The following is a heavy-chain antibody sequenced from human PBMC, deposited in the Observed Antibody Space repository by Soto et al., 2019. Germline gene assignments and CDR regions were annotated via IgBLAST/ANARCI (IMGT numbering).Heavy chain of an antibody. Sequence: EEQLLESGGGLIQPGGSLRLACAASGFTFSSYAMTWVRQAPGKGLEWVSSISFSDGGTYYADSVKGRLTISRDKSKNTLFLQMNGLRVDDTAAYYCVYDDRILGGRYFDLWGRGTLVTVSS. CDR3: VYDDRILGGRYFDL. CDR2: ISFSDGGT. J-gene: IGHJ2*01. D-gene: IGHD2-15*01. CDR1: GFTFSSYA. V-gene: IGHV3-23*01.